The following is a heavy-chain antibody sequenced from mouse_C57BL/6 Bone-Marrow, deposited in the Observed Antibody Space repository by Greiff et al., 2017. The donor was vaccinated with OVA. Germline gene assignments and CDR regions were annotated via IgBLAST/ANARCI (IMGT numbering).Heavy chain of an antibody. J-gene: IGHJ3*01. Sequence: AASGVDFSRYWMSWVRRAPGKGLEWIGDINPDSSTINYAPSLKDKFIISRANAKNTLYLQMSKVRSEDTALYYCARPSYDGYSWFAYWGQGTLVTVSA. CDR1: GVDFSRYW. D-gene: IGHD2-3*01. CDR3: ARPSYDGYSWFAY. V-gene: IGHV4-1*01. CDR2: INPDSSTI.